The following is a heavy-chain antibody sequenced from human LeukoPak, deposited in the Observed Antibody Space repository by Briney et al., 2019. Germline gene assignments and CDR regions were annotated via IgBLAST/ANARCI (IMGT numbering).Heavy chain of an antibody. V-gene: IGHV4-34*01. D-gene: IGHD6-13*01. CDR2: INHSRST. J-gene: IGHJ1*01. CDR1: GGSFSGYY. Sequence: SETLSLTCAVYGGSFSGYYWSWIRQPPGKGLEWIGEINHSRSTNYNPSLKSRVTISVDTSKNQFSLKLSSVTAADTAVYYCARSITSSWYGDFQHWGQGTLVTVSS. CDR3: ARSITSSWYGDFQH.